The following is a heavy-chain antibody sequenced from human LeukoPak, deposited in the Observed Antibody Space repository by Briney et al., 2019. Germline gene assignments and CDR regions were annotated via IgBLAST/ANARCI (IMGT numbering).Heavy chain of an antibody. V-gene: IGHV4-4*07. D-gene: IGHD3-10*01. Sequence: TTSETLSLTCTVSGGSTSSYYWSWLRQPAGKGLEWIGRIYSSGSTNYNPSLKSRVTMSVDTSKNQFSLKLTSVTAADTAVYYCARGVYGSGDYWGQGTLVTVSS. CDR3: ARGVYGSGDY. J-gene: IGHJ4*02. CDR2: IYSSGST. CDR1: GGSTSSYY.